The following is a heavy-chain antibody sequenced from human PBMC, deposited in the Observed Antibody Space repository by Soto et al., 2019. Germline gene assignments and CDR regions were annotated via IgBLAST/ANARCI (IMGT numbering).Heavy chain of an antibody. Sequence: EVQLVESGGGLVQPGGSLRLSCAASGFTFSSYSMNWVRQAPGKGLEWVSYISSSSSTIYYADSVKGRFTISRDNAKNSLYLQMNSLRAEDTAVYYCARAVLFRLHPYYSMDVWGKGTTVTVSS. CDR3: ARAVLFRLHPYYSMDV. J-gene: IGHJ6*03. CDR1: GFTFSSYS. CDR2: ISSSSSTI. V-gene: IGHV3-48*01. D-gene: IGHD3-9*01.